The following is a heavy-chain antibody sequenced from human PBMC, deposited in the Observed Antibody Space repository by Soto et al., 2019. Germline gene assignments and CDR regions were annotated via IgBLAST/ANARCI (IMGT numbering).Heavy chain of an antibody. CDR2: IYSGGTT. CDR3: ARVQDSSGWDSYYYYGMDV. Sequence: PGGSLRLSCAASGFTVSSNYMSWVRQAPGKGLQWVSFIYSGGTTYYADSVKGRFTISRHNSKNTLYLQMNSLRAEDTAVYYCARVQDSSGWDSYYYYGMDVWGLGTTVTVSS. D-gene: IGHD6-19*01. CDR1: GFTVSSNY. J-gene: IGHJ6*02. V-gene: IGHV3-53*04.